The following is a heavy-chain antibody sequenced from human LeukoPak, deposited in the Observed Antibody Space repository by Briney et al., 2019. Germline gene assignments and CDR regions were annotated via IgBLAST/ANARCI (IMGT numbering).Heavy chain of an antibody. CDR1: GFTFSSYG. J-gene: IGHJ4*02. D-gene: IGHD3-3*01. V-gene: IGHV3-30*03. Sequence: GGSLRLSCAASGFTFSSYGMHWVRQAPGKGLEWVAVISYDGSNKYYADSVKGRFTISRDNAKNSLYLQMNSLRAEDTAVYYCARGNRVIRFLEWLLDYYFDYWGQGTLVTVSS. CDR3: ARGNRVIRFLEWLLDYYFDY. CDR2: ISYDGSNK.